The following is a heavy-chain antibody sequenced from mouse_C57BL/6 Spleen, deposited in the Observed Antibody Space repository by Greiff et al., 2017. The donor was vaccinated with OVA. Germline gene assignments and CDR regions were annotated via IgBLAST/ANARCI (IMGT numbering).Heavy chain of an antibody. V-gene: IGHV1-26*01. J-gene: IGHJ2*01. CDR1: GYTFTDYY. CDR2: INPNNGGT. CDR3: ARRDFDY. Sequence: EVKLQQSGPELVKPGASVKISCKASGYTFTDYYMNWVKQSHGKSLEWIGDINPNNGGTSYNQKFKGKATLTVDKSSSTAYMELRSLTFEDSAVYYCARRDFDYWGQGTTLTVSS.